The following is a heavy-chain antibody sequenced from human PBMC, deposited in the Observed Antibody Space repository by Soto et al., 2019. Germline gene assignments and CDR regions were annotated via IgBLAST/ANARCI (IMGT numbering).Heavy chain of an antibody. J-gene: IGHJ5*02. Sequence: SETLSLTCTVSGGSISSYYWSWIRQPPGKGLEWIGYIYYSGSTNYNPSLKSRVTISVDTSKNQFSLKLSSVTAADTAVYYCARMHYDFWSGSPAGWFDPRGQGTLVTVSS. CDR1: GGSISSYY. D-gene: IGHD3-3*01. CDR2: IYYSGST. CDR3: ARMHYDFWSGSPAGWFDP. V-gene: IGHV4-59*01.